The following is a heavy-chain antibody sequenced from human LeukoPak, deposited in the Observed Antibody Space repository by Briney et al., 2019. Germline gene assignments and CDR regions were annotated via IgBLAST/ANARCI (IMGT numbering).Heavy chain of an antibody. V-gene: IGHV4-4*02. Sequence: PSETLSLTCAVSGGSITSINWWNWVRQPPGKGLEWIGETHHGGNTKYSPSLKSRLTISVDKSKNQFSLELSSVTAADTAMYYCVTFSTVVASPYDAFDIWGQGTMVTVSS. J-gene: IGHJ3*02. CDR2: THHGGNT. D-gene: IGHD2-15*01. CDR1: GGSITSINW. CDR3: VTFSTVVASPYDAFDI.